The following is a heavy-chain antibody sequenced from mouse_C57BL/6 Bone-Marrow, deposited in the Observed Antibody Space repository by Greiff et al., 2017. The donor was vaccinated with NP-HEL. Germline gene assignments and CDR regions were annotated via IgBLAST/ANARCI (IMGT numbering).Heavy chain of an antibody. J-gene: IGHJ4*01. V-gene: IGHV14-4*01. CDR3: TTLLLGYAMDY. CDR2: IDPENGDT. Sequence: EVKVVESGAELVRPGASVKLSCTASGFNIKDDYMHWVKQRPEQGLEWIGWIDPENGDTEYASKFQGKATITADTSSNTAYLQLSSLTSEDTAVYYCTTLLLGYAMDYWGQGTSVTVSS. D-gene: IGHD1-1*01. CDR1: GFNIKDDY.